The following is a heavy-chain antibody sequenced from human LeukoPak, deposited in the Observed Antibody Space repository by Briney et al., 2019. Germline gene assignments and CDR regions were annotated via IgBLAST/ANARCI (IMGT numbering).Heavy chain of an antibody. D-gene: IGHD6-6*01. CDR3: ARAGKARSFDY. CDR2: MNPNSGNT. Sequence: ASVKVSCKASGYTFTGYYMHWVRQATGQGLEWMGWMNPNSGNTGYAQKFQGRVTMTRNTSISTAYMELSSLRSEDTAVYYCARAGKARSFDYWGQGTLVTVSS. J-gene: IGHJ4*02. V-gene: IGHV1-8*02. CDR1: GYTFTGYY.